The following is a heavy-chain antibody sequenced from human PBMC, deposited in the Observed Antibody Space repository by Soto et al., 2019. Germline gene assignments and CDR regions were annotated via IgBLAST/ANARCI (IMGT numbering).Heavy chain of an antibody. CDR2: IYYSGST. CDR3: ARYNVDAAMVFDD. J-gene: IGHJ4*02. CDR1: GGSITSYY. Sequence: SETLSLTCPVSGGSITSYYWSCIRHLPGKGLEWIGYIYYSGSTNYNPALKSRVTISVDPSKNQFSLKLSSVTAADTAVYYCARYNVDAAMVFDDWGQGTLVTVSS. D-gene: IGHD5-18*01. V-gene: IGHV4-59*01.